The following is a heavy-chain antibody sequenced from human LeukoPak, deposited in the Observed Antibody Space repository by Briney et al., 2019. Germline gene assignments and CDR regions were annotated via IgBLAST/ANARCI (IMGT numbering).Heavy chain of an antibody. CDR2: IYYSGST. D-gene: IGHD3-3*01. CDR3: ASMPYYFWSGYGYYYMDV. V-gene: IGHV4-30-4*08. Sequence: SQTLSLTCSVSGGSISSGDYYWVWIRPPPGRGLECMGYIYYSGSTYYNPSLKSRVTISVDTAKNQFSLKLSSVTAADTAVYYCASMPYYFWSGYGYYYMDVWGKGTTVTVSS. J-gene: IGHJ6*03. CDR1: GGSISSGDYY.